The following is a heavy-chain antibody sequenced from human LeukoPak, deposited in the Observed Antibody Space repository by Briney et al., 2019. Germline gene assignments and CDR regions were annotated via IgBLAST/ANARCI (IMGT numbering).Heavy chain of an antibody. Sequence: QAGGPLRLSCAASGFTFSSYAMSWVRQAPGKGLEWVSAISGSGGSTYYADSVKGRFTISRDNSKNTLYLQMNSLRAEDTAVYYCARLDPYYYYYMDVWGKGTTVTVSS. J-gene: IGHJ6*03. D-gene: IGHD2-2*03. V-gene: IGHV3-23*01. CDR1: GFTFSSYA. CDR3: ARLDPYYYYYMDV. CDR2: ISGSGGST.